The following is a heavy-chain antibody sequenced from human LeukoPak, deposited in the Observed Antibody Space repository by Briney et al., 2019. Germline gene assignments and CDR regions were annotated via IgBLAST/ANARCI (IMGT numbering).Heavy chain of an antibody. J-gene: IGHJ6*02. CDR1: GFTFSSYS. CDR2: ISSSSNTI. D-gene: IGHD3-10*01. V-gene: IGHV3-48*04. CDR3: ARLEPTYYYGSGWGMDV. Sequence: QPGGSLRLSCAASGFTFSSYSMNWVRQAPGKGLEWVSYISSSSNTIYYADSVKGRFTISRDNAKNSLYLQMNSLSAEDTAVYYCARLEPTYYYGSGWGMDVWGQGTTVTVSS.